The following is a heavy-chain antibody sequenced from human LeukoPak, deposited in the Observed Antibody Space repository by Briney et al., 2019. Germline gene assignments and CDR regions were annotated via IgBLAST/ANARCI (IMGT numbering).Heavy chain of an antibody. CDR1: GFTFSSYA. CDR3: AKDSRRYCSGGSCYSDY. J-gene: IGHJ4*02. Sequence: GGSLRLSCAASGFTFSSYAMSWVRQAPGKGLEWVSATSGSGGSTYYADSVKGRFTISRDNSKNTLYLQMNSLRAEDTAVYYCAKDSRRYCSGGSCYSDYWGQGTLVTVSS. CDR2: TSGSGGST. V-gene: IGHV3-23*01. D-gene: IGHD2-15*01.